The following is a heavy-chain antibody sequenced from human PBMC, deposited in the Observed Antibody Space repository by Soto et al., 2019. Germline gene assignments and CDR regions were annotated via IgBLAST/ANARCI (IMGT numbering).Heavy chain of an antibody. CDR2: ISTYTGNT. CDR3: ARRLGSYYYGMDV. J-gene: IGHJ6*02. CDR1: GYTFTSYG. V-gene: IGHV1-18*01. D-gene: IGHD3-16*01. Sequence: QVQLVQSGDEVKKPGASVKVSCKASGYTFTSYGISWVRQAPGQGLEWMGWISTYTGNTNYAQKLQGRVTMTTDSSTNTAYMDLRSLTSDDTAVYFCARRLGSYYYGMDVWSQGTTVTVSS.